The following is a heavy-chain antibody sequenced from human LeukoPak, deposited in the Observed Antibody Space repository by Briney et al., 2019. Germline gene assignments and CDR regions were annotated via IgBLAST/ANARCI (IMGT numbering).Heavy chain of an antibody. D-gene: IGHD2-15*01. CDR2: IYYSGST. V-gene: IGHV4-39*07. CDR1: GGSISSSTYY. CDR3: ARVGLLPRWNFDY. J-gene: IGHJ4*02. Sequence: MASETLSLTCTVSGGSISSSTYYWGWIRQPPGKGLEWIGSIYYSGSTYYNPSLKSRVTISVDTSKNQFSLKLSSVTAADTAVYYCARVGLLPRWNFDYWGQGTLVTVSS.